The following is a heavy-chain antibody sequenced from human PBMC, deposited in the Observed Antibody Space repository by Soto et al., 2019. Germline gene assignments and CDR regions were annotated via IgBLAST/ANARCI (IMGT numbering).Heavy chain of an antibody. J-gene: IGHJ3*02. CDR3: ARNRWENYYDSRNYHRRMGGFDI. CDR1: GGSNSGYC. V-gene: IGHV4-59*07. Sequence: SDTLSLTCAVSGGSNSGYCWHWVRQPPGRGPEPMGHIYYSGSTAYNPHLKSRIIISIDTSKHQFYLKLSSLTAGDTATYYCARNRWENYYDSRNYHRRMGGFDIGGQGATVT. D-gene: IGHD3-10*01. CDR2: IYYSGST.